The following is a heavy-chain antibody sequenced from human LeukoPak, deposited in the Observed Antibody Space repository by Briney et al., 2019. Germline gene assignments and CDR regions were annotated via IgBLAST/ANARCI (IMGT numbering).Heavy chain of an antibody. CDR3: ARGPSMVRGVICVY. V-gene: IGHV1-8*02. Sequence: GASVKVSCKASGYTFTSYDINWVRQATGQGLEWMGWMNPNSGNTGYAQKFQGRVTMTRDTSTSTVYMELSSLRSEDTAVYYCARGPSMVRGVICVYWGQGTLVTVSS. CDR1: GYTFTSYD. CDR2: MNPNSGNT. J-gene: IGHJ4*02. D-gene: IGHD3-10*01.